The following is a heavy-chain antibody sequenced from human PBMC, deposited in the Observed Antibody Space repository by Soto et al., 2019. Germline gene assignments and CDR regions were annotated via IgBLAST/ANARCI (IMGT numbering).Heavy chain of an antibody. V-gene: IGHV1-18*01. CDR1: GYTFTSYA. Sequence: QVQLVQSGAEVKKPGASVKVSCKASGYTFTSYAISWVRQAPGQGLEWMGWISAYNGNTNYAQNLQGRVTMTTDTSPSTDYMELRTLRSDDTAVYYCASDSPPIASWGQGTLVTVSS. D-gene: IGHD3-3*02. CDR3: ASDSPPIAS. CDR2: ISAYNGNT. J-gene: IGHJ5*02.